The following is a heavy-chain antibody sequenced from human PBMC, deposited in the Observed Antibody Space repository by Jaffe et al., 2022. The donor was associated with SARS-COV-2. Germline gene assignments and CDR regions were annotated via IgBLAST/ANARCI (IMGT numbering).Heavy chain of an antibody. CDR3: VGIRFGETLNHWYFDL. V-gene: IGHV3-7*01. J-gene: IGHJ2*01. CDR1: GFSFSNYW. Sequence: EVHLVESGGGLVQPGGSLRLSCAASGFSFSNYWMSWVRQPPGKGLEWVANIKEDGTEKYYADSVRGRLTVSRDNAKDSLSLQMNSLRAEDAAVYYCVGIRFGETLNHWYFDLWGRGTLVTVSS. D-gene: IGHD3-10*01. CDR2: IKEDGTEK.